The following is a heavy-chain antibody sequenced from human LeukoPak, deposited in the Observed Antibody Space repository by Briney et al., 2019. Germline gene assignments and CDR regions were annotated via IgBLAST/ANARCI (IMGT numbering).Heavy chain of an antibody. CDR3: AKLSPTTLYDSRGWFDP. CDR1: GGSISSGSYY. D-gene: IGHD3-3*01. J-gene: IGHJ5*02. V-gene: IGHV4-61*02. Sequence: SETLSLTCTVSGGSISSGSYYWSWIRQPAGKGMEWIGRMYIGGNTNYNPSLKSRVTISVDTSKNQFSLKLSSVTAADTAIYYCAKLSPTTLYDSRGWFDPWGQGTLVTVSS. CDR2: MYIGGNT.